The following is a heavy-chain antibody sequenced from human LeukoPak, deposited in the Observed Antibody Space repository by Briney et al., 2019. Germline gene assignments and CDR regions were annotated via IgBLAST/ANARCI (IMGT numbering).Heavy chain of an antibody. CDR1: GFTFSSYG. Sequence: PGRSLRLSCAASGFTFSSYGMHWVRQAPGKGLEWVAVISYDGSNKYYADSVKGRFTISRDNSKNTLYLQMNSLRAEDTAVYYCAWLQAYCGGDCYGGFDYWGQGTLVTVSS. CDR2: ISYDGSNK. J-gene: IGHJ4*02. V-gene: IGHV3-30*03. CDR3: AWLQAYCGGDCYGGFDY. D-gene: IGHD2-21*02.